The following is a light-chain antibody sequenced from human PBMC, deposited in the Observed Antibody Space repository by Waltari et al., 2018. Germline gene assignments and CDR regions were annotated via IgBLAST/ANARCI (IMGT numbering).Light chain of an antibody. Sequence: DIQMSQSPSSLSASVGDRCTITCRASQNIKTFLNWYQQKPAKAPELMITAATTLQSCVPSRFSCGGYGTDFTLTISSLQREDFATYFCQLSKSSPYTSGRGTKLDIK. CDR2: AAT. V-gene: IGKV1-39*01. CDR3: QLSKSSPYT. J-gene: IGKJ2*01. CDR1: QNIKTF.